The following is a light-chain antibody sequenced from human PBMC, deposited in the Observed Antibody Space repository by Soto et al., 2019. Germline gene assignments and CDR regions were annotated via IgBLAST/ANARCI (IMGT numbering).Light chain of an antibody. CDR1: QGISSR. CDR3: QQADTFPIT. V-gene: IGKV1-12*01. Sequence: DIQMTQSPSSVSASVGDRVTITCRASQGISSRLAWYQQKPGKAPTLLIYTASSLQSGVPSRFSGSGFGTDFTLTISSLQPEDFATYYCQQADTFPITFGQGTRLEIK. J-gene: IGKJ5*01. CDR2: TAS.